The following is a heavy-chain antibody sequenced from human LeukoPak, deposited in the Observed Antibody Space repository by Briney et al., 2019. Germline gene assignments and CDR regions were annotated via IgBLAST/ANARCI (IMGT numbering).Heavy chain of an antibody. D-gene: IGHD3-22*01. CDR3: VRDAVHLPYDSSGPYFDC. J-gene: IGHJ4*02. CDR1: GGTFISYA. V-gene: IGHV1-69*15. Sequence: GASVKVSCKASGGTFISYAISWVRQAPGQGLEWMGRIIPIFGTANYAQKFQGRVTITADESTSTAYMELSSLRSEDTTVYSCVRDAVHLPYDSSGPYFDCGRQGTLVIASS. CDR2: IIPIFGTA.